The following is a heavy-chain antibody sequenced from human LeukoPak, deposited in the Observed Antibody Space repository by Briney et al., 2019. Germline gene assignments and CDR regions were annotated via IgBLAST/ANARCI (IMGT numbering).Heavy chain of an antibody. V-gene: IGHV1-69*13. CDR3: ATYYDSSGYPRIPNGQWSY. CDR2: IIPIFGTA. Sequence: GASVKVSCKASGYTFTSYHMHWVRQAPGQGLEWMGGIIPIFGTANYAQKFQGRVTITADESTSTAYMELSSLRSEDTAVYYCATYYDSSGYPRIPNGQWSYWGQGTLVTVSS. J-gene: IGHJ4*02. D-gene: IGHD3-22*01. CDR1: GYTFTSYH.